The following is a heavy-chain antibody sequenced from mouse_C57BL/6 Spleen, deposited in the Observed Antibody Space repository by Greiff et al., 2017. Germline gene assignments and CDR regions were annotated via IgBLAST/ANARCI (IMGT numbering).Heavy chain of an antibody. CDR1: GYTFTSYW. CDR3: ARGVLRHDWYFDV. D-gene: IGHD2-12*01. J-gene: IGHJ1*03. Sequence: QVQLQQPGAELVKPGASVKLSCKASGYTFTSYWMHWVKQRPGQGLEWIGMIHPNSGSTNYNEKFKSKATLTVDKSSSTANMQLSRLTSEDSAVYYCARGVLRHDWYFDVWGTGTTVTVSS. V-gene: IGHV1-64*01. CDR2: IHPNSGST.